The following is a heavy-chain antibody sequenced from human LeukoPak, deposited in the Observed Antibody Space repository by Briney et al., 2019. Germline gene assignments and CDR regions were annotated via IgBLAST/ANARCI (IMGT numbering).Heavy chain of an antibody. CDR1: GFTFSSYW. D-gene: IGHD3-10*01. V-gene: IGHV3-74*01. J-gene: IGHJ2*01. CDR2: INSDGTST. Sequence: GGSLRLSCAASGFTFSSYWMHWVRQAPGKGLVWVSRINSDGTSTSYADSVKGRFTISRDNAKNTLYLQMNSLRAEDTAVYYCARDTFGVDWYFDLWGRGTLVTVSS. CDR3: ARDTFGVDWYFDL.